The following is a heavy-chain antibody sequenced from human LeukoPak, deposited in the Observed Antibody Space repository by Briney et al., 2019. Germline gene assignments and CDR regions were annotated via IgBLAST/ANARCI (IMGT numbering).Heavy chain of an antibody. J-gene: IGHJ4*02. V-gene: IGHV1-46*01. D-gene: IGHD6-13*01. CDR1: GLIFPSSY. Sequence: VQVSSPASGLIFPSSYMASTRPAPASALGWVGIINPGGGSTSYAQKFQGRVTMTRDTSTSTVYMELSSLRSEDTAVYYCARDRVAGIAAAGFGIYFDYWGQGTLVTVSS. CDR3: ARDRVAGIAAAGFGIYFDY. CDR2: INPGGGST.